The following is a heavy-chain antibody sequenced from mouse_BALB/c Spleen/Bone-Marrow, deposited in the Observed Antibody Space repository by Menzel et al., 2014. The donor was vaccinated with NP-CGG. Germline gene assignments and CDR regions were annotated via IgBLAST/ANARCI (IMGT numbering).Heavy chain of an antibody. Sequence: QVQLQQSGPELVKPGASVKISCKASGYAFSSSWMNWVKQRPGQGLEWIGRIYPGDGDTNYNGKFKGKATLTADKSSSTAYMQLSSLTSVDTAVYFCARGRDWDAWFVYWGQRTPVTVSS. CDR1: GYAFSSSW. V-gene: IGHV1-82*01. D-gene: IGHD4-1*01. CDR3: ARGRDWDAWFVY. J-gene: IGHJ3*01. CDR2: IYPGDGDT.